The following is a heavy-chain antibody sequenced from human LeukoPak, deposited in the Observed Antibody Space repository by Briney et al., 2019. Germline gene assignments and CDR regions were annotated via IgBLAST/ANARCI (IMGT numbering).Heavy chain of an antibody. V-gene: IGHV6-1*01. D-gene: IGHD6-6*01. CDR3: ARESGSYRSSHRFAP. CDR2: TYYRSKWYN. CDR1: GDSVSSNGAA. Sequence: SQTLSLTCGISGDSVSSNGAAWHWIRQPPSRGLEWLGRTYYRSKWYNDYAVSVKSRITSNPDTSENQVSLHLNSVAPEDTAGYYRARESGSYRSSHRFAPWGQGPLVSVPS. J-gene: IGHJ5*02.